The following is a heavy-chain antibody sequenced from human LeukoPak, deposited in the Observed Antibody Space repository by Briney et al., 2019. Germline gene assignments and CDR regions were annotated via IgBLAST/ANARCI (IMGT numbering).Heavy chain of an antibody. CDR3: ARDLVVIRAFDY. CDR2: IWYDGSNK. Sequence: GRSLRLSCAASGFTFSSYGMHWVRQAPGKGLEWVAVIWYDGSNKYYADSVKGRFTISRDNSKNTLYLQMNSLRAEDTAVYYCARDLVVIRAFDYWGQGALVTVSS. D-gene: IGHD3-22*01. V-gene: IGHV3-33*01. J-gene: IGHJ4*02. CDR1: GFTFSSYG.